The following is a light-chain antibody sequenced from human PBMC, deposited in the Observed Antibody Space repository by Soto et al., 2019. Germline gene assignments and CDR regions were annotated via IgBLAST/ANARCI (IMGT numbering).Light chain of an antibody. Sequence: DIQLTQSPSFLSASVGDRVTITCRASQGISSYLAWYQQQSGKAPKLLIYSASTLQSGVPSRFSGSGSGTEFTLTISSLQPEDFATYYCQQLNSYPLTFGQGTKVEI. CDR3: QQLNSYPLT. CDR1: QGISSY. CDR2: SAS. J-gene: IGKJ1*01. V-gene: IGKV1-9*01.